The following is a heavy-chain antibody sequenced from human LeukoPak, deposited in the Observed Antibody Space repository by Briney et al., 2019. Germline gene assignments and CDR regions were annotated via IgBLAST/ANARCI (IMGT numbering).Heavy chain of an antibody. CDR1: GFTFSSYA. CDR3: AKIALTYYYYMDV. V-gene: IGHV3-30-3*01. D-gene: IGHD3-22*01. Sequence: PGGSLRLSCAASGFTFSSYAMHWVRQAPGKGLEWVAVISYDGSNKYYADSVKGRFTISRDNSKNTLYLQMNSLRAEDTAVYYCAKIALTYYYYMDVWGKGTTVTVSS. J-gene: IGHJ6*03. CDR2: ISYDGSNK.